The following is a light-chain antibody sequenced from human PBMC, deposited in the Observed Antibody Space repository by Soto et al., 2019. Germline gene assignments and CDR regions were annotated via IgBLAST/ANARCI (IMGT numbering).Light chain of an antibody. CDR3: QQRRDWPLT. CDR2: DAS. J-gene: IGKJ4*01. V-gene: IGKV3-11*01. CDR1: QSVSSY. Sequence: EIVLIQSPATLSLSPGERDTLSCRASQSVSSYLAWYQQKPGQAPRLLISDASNRATGIPARFSGSGSGTDFTLTVSSLEPEDFAVYYCQQRRDWPLTFGGGTKVEI.